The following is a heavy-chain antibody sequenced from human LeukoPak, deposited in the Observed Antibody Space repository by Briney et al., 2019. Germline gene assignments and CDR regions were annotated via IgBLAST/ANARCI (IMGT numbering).Heavy chain of an antibody. CDR2: IYYSGNT. Sequence: SETLSLTCTVSGGSISSSSDYWGWIRQPPGTGLEWIGSIYYSGNTYYNPSLQSRVTISVDTSKNQFSLKVSSVSAADTAVYYCARGNRPYGEHEAFDIWGHGTTVTVSP. CDR3: ARGNRPYGEHEAFDI. CDR1: GGSISSSSDY. V-gene: IGHV4-39*07. J-gene: IGHJ3*02. D-gene: IGHD3-10*01.